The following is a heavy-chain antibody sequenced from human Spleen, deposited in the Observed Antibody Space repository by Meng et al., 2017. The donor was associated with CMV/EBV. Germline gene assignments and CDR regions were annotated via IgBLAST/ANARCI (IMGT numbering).Heavy chain of an antibody. Sequence: CSASGFTFSDYYMSWIRQAPGKGLEWVSYISSSGSTIYYADSVKGRFTISRDNAKNSLFLQMHSLRVEDTAVYYCAGEIMVRAGALDYWGQGTLVTVSS. CDR1: GFTFSDYY. V-gene: IGHV3-11*04. D-gene: IGHD3-10*01. CDR3: AGEIMVRAGALDY. CDR2: ISSSGSTI. J-gene: IGHJ4*02.